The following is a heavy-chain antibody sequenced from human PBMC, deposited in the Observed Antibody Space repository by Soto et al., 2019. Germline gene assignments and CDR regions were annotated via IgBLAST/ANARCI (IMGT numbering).Heavy chain of an antibody. J-gene: IGHJ4*02. CDR1: GFTFSNAW. CDR2: IKSKTDGGTT. CDR3: TTDNGYYDSSGYYYY. D-gene: IGHD3-22*01. Sequence: GGSLRLSCAASGFTFSNAWMSWVRQAPGKGLEWVGRIKSKTDGGTTDYAAPVKGRFTISRDDSKNTLYLQMNSLKTEDTAVYYCTTDNGYYDSSGYYYYWGQGTLVTVSS. V-gene: IGHV3-15*01.